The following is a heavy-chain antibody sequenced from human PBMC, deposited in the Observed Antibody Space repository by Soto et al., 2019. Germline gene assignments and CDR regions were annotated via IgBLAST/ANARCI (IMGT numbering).Heavy chain of an antibody. CDR3: AGGRHSGYDDGWFDP. J-gene: IGHJ5*02. D-gene: IGHD5-12*01. Sequence: ASVKVSCKASGCTFSSYAISWVRQAPGQGLEWMGGIIPIFGTANYAQKFQGRVTITADESTSTAYMELSSLRSEDTAVYYCAGGRHSGYDDGWFDPWGQGTLVTVSS. V-gene: IGHV1-69*13. CDR1: GCTFSSYA. CDR2: IIPIFGTA.